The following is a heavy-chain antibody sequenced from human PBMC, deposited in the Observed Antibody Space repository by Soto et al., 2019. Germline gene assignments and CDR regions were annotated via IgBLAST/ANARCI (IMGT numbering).Heavy chain of an antibody. D-gene: IGHD3-16*02. V-gene: IGHV3-74*01. Sequence: GGSLRLSCAASGFTFSSYWMIRVRQAPGKGLVWVSRINNDGTGIRYADSVKGRFTISRDNGENTLYLHMNSLRVEDTAVYYCTTSPVVPGNYRGQGVLVPVSS. CDR1: GFTFSSYW. J-gene: IGHJ4*02. CDR3: TTSPVVPGNY. CDR2: INNDGTGI.